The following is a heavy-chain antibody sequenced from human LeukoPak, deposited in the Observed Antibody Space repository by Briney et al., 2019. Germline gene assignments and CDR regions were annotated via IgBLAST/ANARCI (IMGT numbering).Heavy chain of an antibody. Sequence: GASVKVSCKASGYTFTGYYMHWVRQAAGQGREWMGWINPNSGGTNYAQKFQGRVTMTRDTSISTAYMELSRLRSDDTAVYYCARYIARDSSGYHWGQGTLVTVSS. CDR3: ARYIARDSSGYH. D-gene: IGHD3-22*01. J-gene: IGHJ5*02. V-gene: IGHV1-2*02. CDR1: GYTFTGYY. CDR2: INPNSGGT.